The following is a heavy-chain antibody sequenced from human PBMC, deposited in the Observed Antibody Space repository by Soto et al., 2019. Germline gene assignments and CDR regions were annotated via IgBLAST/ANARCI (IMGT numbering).Heavy chain of an antibody. J-gene: IGHJ4*02. CDR2: VSGSGGST. CDR3: AKEHSGSYYGGADY. Sequence: EVQLLESGGGLVQPGGSLRLSCAASGFTFSSFAMNWVRQAPGKGLEWVSGVSGSGGSTYYADSVRGRFTISRDKAKNTLDLQMNSLRAEDTAVYYCAKEHSGSYYGGADYWGQGTLVTVSS. CDR1: GFTFSSFA. V-gene: IGHV3-23*01. D-gene: IGHD1-26*01.